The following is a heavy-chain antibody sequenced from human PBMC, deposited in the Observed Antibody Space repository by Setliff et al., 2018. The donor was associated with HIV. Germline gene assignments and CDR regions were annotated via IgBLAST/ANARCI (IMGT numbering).Heavy chain of an antibody. J-gene: IGHJ6*03. V-gene: IGHV4-61*09. CDR2: IYTSGST. CDR3: ARDGGSGSLPWYYYYYMDV. D-gene: IGHD1-26*01. Sequence: SETLSLTCTVSGGSISSGSYYWSWIRQPAGKGLEWIGHIYTSGSTNYNPSLKSRVTISVDTSKNQFSLKLSSVTAADTAVYYCARDGGSGSLPWYYYYYMDVWGRGTTVTVSS. CDR1: GGSISSGSYY.